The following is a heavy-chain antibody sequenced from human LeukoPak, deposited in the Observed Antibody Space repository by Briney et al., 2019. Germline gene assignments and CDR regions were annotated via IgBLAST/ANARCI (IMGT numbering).Heavy chain of an antibody. J-gene: IGHJ4*02. CDR1: GFTFSSYE. CDR2: ISSSGGTI. D-gene: IGHD5-18*01. Sequence: GGSLRLSCAASGFTFSSYEMNWVRQAPGKGLEWVSYISSSGGTIYYADSVKGRFTISRDNAKNSLYLQMNSLRAEDTAVYYCARAGREYSYGIGIYFDYWGQGTLVTVSS. CDR3: ARAGREYSYGIGIYFDY. V-gene: IGHV3-48*03.